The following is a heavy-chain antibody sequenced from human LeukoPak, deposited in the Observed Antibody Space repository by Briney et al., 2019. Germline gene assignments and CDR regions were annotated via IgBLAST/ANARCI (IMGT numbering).Heavy chain of an antibody. Sequence: GGSLRLSCAGSGFTFSDFWMTWVRQIPGKGLEWVAVTSFDSRSKHYADSVEGRFTISRDNPKKTLYLQMSDLREEDTAMYFCARGNHIYGDQSLDTWGQGTLLTVSS. V-gene: IGHV3-30*03. CDR2: TSFDSRSK. D-gene: IGHD2-21*02. J-gene: IGHJ5*02. CDR1: GFTFSDFW. CDR3: ARGNHIYGDQSLDT.